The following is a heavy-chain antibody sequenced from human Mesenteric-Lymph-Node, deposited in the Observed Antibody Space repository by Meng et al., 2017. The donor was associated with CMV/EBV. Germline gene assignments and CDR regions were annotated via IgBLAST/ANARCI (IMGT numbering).Heavy chain of an antibody. J-gene: IGHJ4*02. CDR1: EYIFTNYW. CDR2: IYPGDSDT. CDR3: AASFSTRAALDY. Sequence: GESLKISCKGSEYIFTNYWIAWVRQMPGKGLEWMGIIYPGDSDTRYSPSFQGQVTISADKSISTGYLQWSSLKAPDTAMYYCAASFSTRAALDYWGQGTLVTVSS. D-gene: IGHD2-2*01. V-gene: IGHV5-51*01.